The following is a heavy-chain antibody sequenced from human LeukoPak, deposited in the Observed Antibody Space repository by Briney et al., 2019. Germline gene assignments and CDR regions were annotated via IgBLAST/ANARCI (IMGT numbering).Heavy chain of an antibody. Sequence: HTGGSLRLSCAASGFTFNDYTVHWVRQAPGKGLEWVSLISWNGGNTHYADSVKGRFTISRDNSKNSLFLQMHSLRTEDTALYYCAKADGGDYANCQHWGQGTPVTVSS. J-gene: IGHJ1*01. CDR2: ISWNGGNT. V-gene: IGHV3-43*01. D-gene: IGHD4-17*01. CDR1: GFTFNDYT. CDR3: AKADGGDYANCQH.